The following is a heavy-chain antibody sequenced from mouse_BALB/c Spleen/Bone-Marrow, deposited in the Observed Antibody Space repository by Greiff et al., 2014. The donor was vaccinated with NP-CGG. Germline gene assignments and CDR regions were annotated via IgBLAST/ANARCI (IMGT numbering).Heavy chain of an antibody. CDR3: ARSGDYGSGLAY. Sequence: DVHLVESGAELVKPGASVKLSCTASGFNIKDTYMHWVKQRPEQGLEWIGRIDPANGNTKYDPKFQGKATITADTSSNTAYLQLSSLTSEDTAVYYCARSGDYGSGLAYWGQGTLVTVSA. CDR2: IDPANGNT. D-gene: IGHD1-1*01. V-gene: IGHV14-3*02. CDR1: GFNIKDTY. J-gene: IGHJ3*01.